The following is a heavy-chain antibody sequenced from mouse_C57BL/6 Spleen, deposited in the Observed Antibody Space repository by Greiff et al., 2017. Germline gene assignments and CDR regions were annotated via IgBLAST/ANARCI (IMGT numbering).Heavy chain of an antibody. D-gene: IGHD3-3*01. V-gene: IGHV1-54*01. J-gene: IGHJ3*01. CDR1: GYAFTNYL. Sequence: VQLQESGAELVRPGTSVKVSCKASGYAFTNYLIEWVKQRPGQGLEWFGVINPGSGGTNYNEKFTGKVTLTGDKSSSTAYMQLSGLTSEDSAVYFCGRDPGLAYWGQGTLVTVSA. CDR2: INPGSGGT. CDR3: GRDPGLAY.